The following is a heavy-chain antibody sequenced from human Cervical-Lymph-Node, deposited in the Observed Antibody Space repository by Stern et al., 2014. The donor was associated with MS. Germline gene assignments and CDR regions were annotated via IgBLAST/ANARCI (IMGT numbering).Heavy chain of an antibody. V-gene: IGHV3-48*01. J-gene: IGHJ4*02. CDR2: ISGSSSSI. CDR3: ARDHRRIPRFDY. Sequence: EVQLVESGGGLVQPGGSLRLSCAASGFTFSSYSMNWVRQAPGKGLEWVSYISGSSSSIYYADSVKGRFTISRDNAGNSLYLQMNSLSAEDTAMYYCARDHRRIPRFDYWGQGTLVTVSS. CDR1: GFTFSSYS. D-gene: IGHD2-15*01.